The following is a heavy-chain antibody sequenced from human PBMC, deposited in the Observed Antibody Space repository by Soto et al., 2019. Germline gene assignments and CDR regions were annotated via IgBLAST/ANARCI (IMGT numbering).Heavy chain of an antibody. CDR2: IIPIFGTS. Sequence: QVQLVQSGAEVKKPGSSVKVSCKASGGTFSSYAISWVRQAPGQGLEWMGGIIPIFGTSNYAQKFQGSVTITADESTSTAYMEVSRLRFEVTAVYYCARDQHSISWSYMMCGGPYYFDYWGQGTLGTVSS. V-gene: IGHV1-69*01. CDR3: ARDQHSISWSYMMCGGPYYFDY. D-gene: IGHD6-13*01. J-gene: IGHJ4*02. CDR1: GGTFSSYA.